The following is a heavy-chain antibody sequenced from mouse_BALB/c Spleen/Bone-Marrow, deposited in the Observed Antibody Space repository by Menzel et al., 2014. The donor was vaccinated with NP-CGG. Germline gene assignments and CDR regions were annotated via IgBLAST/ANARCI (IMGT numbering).Heavy chain of an antibody. Sequence: QVQLQQSGPELVKPGASVKISCEASGYTFNDYYINWVKQKPGQGLEWIGWIYPGSGTTKYNENFKGKATLTVDTSSSTAYIQLSSLTSEDTAVYFCARDYGYVDAMNYWGQRTSVTVSS. CDR3: ARDYGYVDAMNY. CDR1: GYTFNDYY. CDR2: IYPGSGTT. J-gene: IGHJ4*01. V-gene: IGHV1-84*02. D-gene: IGHD1-2*01.